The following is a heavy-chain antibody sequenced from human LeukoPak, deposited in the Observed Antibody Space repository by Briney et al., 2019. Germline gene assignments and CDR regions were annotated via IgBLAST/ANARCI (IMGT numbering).Heavy chain of an antibody. J-gene: IGHJ4*02. CDR3: ARDPSRVLRFLEWLSHYFDY. CDR1: GYTFTGYY. V-gene: IGHV1-2*02. CDR2: INPNSGGT. Sequence: ALVKVSCKASGYTFTGYYMHWVRQAPGQGLEWMGWINPNSGGTNYAQKFQGRVTMTRDTSISTAYMELSRLRSDDTAVYYCARDPSRVLRFLEWLSHYFDYWGQGTLVTVSS. D-gene: IGHD3-3*01.